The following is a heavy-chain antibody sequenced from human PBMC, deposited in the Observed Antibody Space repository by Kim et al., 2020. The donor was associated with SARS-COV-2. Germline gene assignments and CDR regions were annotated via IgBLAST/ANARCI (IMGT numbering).Heavy chain of an antibody. CDR3: AKGEVQLEVLSNYDY. Sequence: GGSLRLSCAASGFTFSSYGMHWVRQAPGKGLEWVAVISYDGSNKYYADSVKGRFTISRDNSKNTLYLQMNSLRAEDTAVYYCAKGEVQLEVLSNYDYWGQGTLVTVSS. CDR2: ISYDGSNK. CDR1: GFTFSSYG. J-gene: IGHJ4*02. D-gene: IGHD1-1*01. V-gene: IGHV3-30*18.